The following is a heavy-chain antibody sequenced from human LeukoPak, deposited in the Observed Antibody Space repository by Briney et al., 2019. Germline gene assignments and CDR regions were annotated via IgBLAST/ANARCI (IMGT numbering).Heavy chain of an antibody. D-gene: IGHD3-22*01. CDR3: ARGYYYDSSVAY. V-gene: IGHV3-23*01. CDR2: FSGSSTNT. Sequence: GGSLRLSCAASGFTFSSYAMSWVRQAPGKGLEWVSTFSGSSTNTYYADSVKGRFTISRDNSKNTLYLQMNSLRAEDTAVYYCARGYYYDSSVAYWGQGTLVTVSS. J-gene: IGHJ4*02. CDR1: GFTFSSYA.